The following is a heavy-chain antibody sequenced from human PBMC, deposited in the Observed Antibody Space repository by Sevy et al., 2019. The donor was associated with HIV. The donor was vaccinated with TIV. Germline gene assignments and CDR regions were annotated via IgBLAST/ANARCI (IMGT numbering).Heavy chain of an antibody. J-gene: IGHJ4*02. D-gene: IGHD6-19*01. V-gene: IGHV3-30*03. CDR3: APPETGAGN. Sequence: GGSLRLSCAASGFTFASFGMHWVRQAPGKGLECVAFISSDGHNKKYGDSVRGRFAISRDNSWSTLSLQMNSLTTDDLALYFCAPPETGAGNWGPGALVNVSS. CDR1: GFTFASFG. CDR2: ISSDGHNK.